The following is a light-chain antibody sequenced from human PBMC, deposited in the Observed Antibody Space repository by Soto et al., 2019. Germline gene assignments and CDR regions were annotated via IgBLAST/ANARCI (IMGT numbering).Light chain of an antibody. CDR1: QTVPSNY. Sequence: EIVLTQSPGTLSLSPGERATLSCMASQTVPSNYLAWYQQKSGQTPRLLIYSASSRATGIPDRFSGSGSGTDFTLTISRLEPEDSAVYYCQQYGSSVWTFGQGTKVDI. V-gene: IGKV3-20*01. CDR3: QQYGSSVWT. CDR2: SAS. J-gene: IGKJ1*01.